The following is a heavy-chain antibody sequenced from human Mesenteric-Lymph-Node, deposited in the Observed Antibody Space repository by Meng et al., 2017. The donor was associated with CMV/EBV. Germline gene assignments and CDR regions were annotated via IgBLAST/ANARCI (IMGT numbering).Heavy chain of an antibody. D-gene: IGHD3-10*01. Sequence: GKNCTGYKNRGVRQARGEGRAWMGRNDPNSGGTNDAHEFQGRVTMTGNTSISTAYMELTRLRSDDTAIYYCAGDVGPVREIINFVYWGQGTLVTVSS. CDR3: AGDVGPVREIINFVY. CDR2: NDPNSGGT. J-gene: IGHJ4*02. V-gene: IGHV1-2*06. CDR1: GKNCTGYK.